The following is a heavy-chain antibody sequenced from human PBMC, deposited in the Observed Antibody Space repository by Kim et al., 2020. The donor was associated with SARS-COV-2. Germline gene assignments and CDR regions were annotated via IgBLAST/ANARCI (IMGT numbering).Heavy chain of an antibody. CDR2: INHSGST. Sequence: SETLSLTCAVYGGSFSGYYWSWIRQPPGKGLEWIGEINHSGSTNYNPSLKSRVTISVDTSKNQFSLKLSSVTAADTAVYYCARASPLRLWISRVVITDAFDIWGQGTMVTVSS. CDR3: ARASPLRLWISRVVITDAFDI. CDR1: GGSFSGYY. D-gene: IGHD3-22*01. J-gene: IGHJ3*02. V-gene: IGHV4-34*01.